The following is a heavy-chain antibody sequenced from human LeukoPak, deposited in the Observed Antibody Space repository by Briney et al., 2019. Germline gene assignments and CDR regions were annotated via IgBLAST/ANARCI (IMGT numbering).Heavy chain of an antibody. D-gene: IGHD5-24*01. J-gene: IGHJ5*02. Sequence: PGGSLRLSCAASGFTFSSYAMHWVRQAPGKGLEYVSAISSNGGGTYYANSVKGRFTISRDNSKNTLYLQMGSLRAEDMAVYYCARGTEMATIRSGWFDPWGQGTLVTVSS. CDR1: GFTFSSYA. CDR3: ARGTEMATIRSGWFDP. CDR2: ISSNGGGT. V-gene: IGHV3-64*01.